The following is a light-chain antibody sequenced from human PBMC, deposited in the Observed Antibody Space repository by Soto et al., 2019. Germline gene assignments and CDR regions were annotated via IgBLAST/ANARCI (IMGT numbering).Light chain of an antibody. CDR2: GAS. CDR1: QTISND. J-gene: IGKJ4*01. CDR3: QQNNKWPPVT. V-gene: IGKV3-15*01. Sequence: EIVLTQSPGTLSLSPGEGVTLSCRASQTISNDLAWYQQKPGQAPRLLIYGASTRATGVPARFSGGGSGTEFTLTISSLQTEDFAFYYCQQNNKWPPVTFGGGTKVEIK.